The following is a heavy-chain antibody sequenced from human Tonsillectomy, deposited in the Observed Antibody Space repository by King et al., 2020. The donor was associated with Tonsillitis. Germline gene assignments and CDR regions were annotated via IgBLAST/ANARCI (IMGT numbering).Heavy chain of an antibody. CDR2: IYYSGST. V-gene: IGHV4-31*03. J-gene: IGHJ4*02. Sequence: QLQESGPGLVKPSQTLSLTCTVSGASISSGGYYWSWIRQHPGKGLEWIGYIYYSGSTYYRPSLRSRLTISVDTSENQFSLRLTSVTAADTAVYYCARGILGTYYFDSWGQGTLVTVSS. CDR3: ARGILGTYYFDS. CDR1: GASISSGGYY.